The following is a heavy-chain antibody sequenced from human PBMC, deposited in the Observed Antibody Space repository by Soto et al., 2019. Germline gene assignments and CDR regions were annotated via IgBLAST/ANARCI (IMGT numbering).Heavy chain of an antibody. CDR1: GFTFDDYA. D-gene: IGHD3-10*01. CDR2: ISWNSGSI. CDR3: AKGFVLLWFGEFGKTHDAFDI. J-gene: IGHJ3*02. Sequence: EVQLVESGGGLVQPGRSLRLSCAASGFTFDDYAMHWVRQAPGKGLEWVSGISWNSGSIGYADSVKGRFTISRDNAKNSLYMQMNSLRAEDTALYYCAKGFVLLWFGEFGKTHDAFDIWGQGTMVTVSS. V-gene: IGHV3-9*01.